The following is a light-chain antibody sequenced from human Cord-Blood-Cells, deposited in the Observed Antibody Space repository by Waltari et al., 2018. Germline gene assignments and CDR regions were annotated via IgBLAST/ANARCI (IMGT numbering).Light chain of an antibody. CDR1: SSDVGGYNY. CDR2: DVS. Sequence: QSALTQPRSVSGSPGPSVTISCTGTSSDVGGYNYVSWYQQHPGKAPKLMIYDVSKRPAGVPYRFSGSKSVNTASLTISGLQAEDEAYYYCCSYAGSYTGVFGGGTKLTVL. CDR3: CSYAGSYTGV. V-gene: IGLV2-11*01. J-gene: IGLJ3*02.